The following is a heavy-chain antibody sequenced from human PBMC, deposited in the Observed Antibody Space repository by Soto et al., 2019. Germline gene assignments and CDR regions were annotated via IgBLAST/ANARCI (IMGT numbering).Heavy chain of an antibody. J-gene: IGHJ4*02. CDR2: IFYSGTS. V-gene: IGHV4-31*03. D-gene: IGHD1-26*01. CDR3: ARTRGASFFDF. CDR1: GGSISGADYY. Sequence: PSETLSLTCNVSGGSISGADYYWSWIRQHPGKGLEWIGYIFYSGTSYYNYNSSLKSRLFMSLDPSKNNFFLKLASVTAADTAVYYCARTRGASFFDFWGPGTLVTVSS.